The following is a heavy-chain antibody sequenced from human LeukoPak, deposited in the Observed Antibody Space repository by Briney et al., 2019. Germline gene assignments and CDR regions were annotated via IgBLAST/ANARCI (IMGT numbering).Heavy chain of an antibody. D-gene: IGHD4-23*01. V-gene: IGHV3-23*01. CDR3: AKSSTVITTYFDY. CDR1: GFTFGSYA. J-gene: IGHJ4*02. Sequence: GGSLRLSCAASGFTFGSYAMSCVRQAPGKGLEWVSASGSGGSTYYADSVKGRFTISRDNSKNTLYLQMNSPRAEDKAVYYCAKSSTVITTYFDYWGQGTLVTVSS. CDR2: SGSGGST.